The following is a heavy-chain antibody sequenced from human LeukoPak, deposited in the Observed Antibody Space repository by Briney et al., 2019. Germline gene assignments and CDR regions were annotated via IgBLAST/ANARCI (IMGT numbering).Heavy chain of an antibody. CDR3: ARGAEAETSPLDF. CDR1: GYIFSDYY. D-gene: IGHD6-13*01. CDR2: INPKSGAA. J-gene: IGHJ4*02. Sequence: GSVKVSCKASGYIFSDYYMHWVRQAPGQGLEGLGWINPKSGAADYGQQFRGRVTMTRDTSINTDYMEMKRVTSDDTAVYYCARGAEAETSPLDFWGQGTLVIVS. V-gene: IGHV1-2*02.